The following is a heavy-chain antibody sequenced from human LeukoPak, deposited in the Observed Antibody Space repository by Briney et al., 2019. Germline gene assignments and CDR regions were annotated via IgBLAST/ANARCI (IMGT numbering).Heavy chain of an antibody. CDR3: ARQELWFGELLGWFDP. D-gene: IGHD3-10*01. J-gene: IGHJ5*02. V-gene: IGHV1-69*04. Sequence: SVKVSCKASGGTFSSYAISWVRQAPGQGLEWMGRIIPILGIANYAQKFQGRVTITADKSTSTAYMELSSLRSEDTAVYYCARQELWFGELLGWFDPWGQGTLVTVSS. CDR1: GGTFSSYA. CDR2: IIPILGIA.